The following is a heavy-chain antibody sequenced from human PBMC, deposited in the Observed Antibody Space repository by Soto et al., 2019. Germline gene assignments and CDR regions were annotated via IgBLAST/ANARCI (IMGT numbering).Heavy chain of an antibody. V-gene: IGHV1-69*02. D-gene: IGHD2-15*01. J-gene: IGHJ4*02. CDR1: GGTFSSYT. CDR2: IIPILGIA. CDR3: AIVYRSGGSCPFDY. Sequence: QVQLVQSGAEVKKPGSSVKVSCKASGGTFSSYTISWVRQAPGQGLEWMGRIIPILGIANYAQKFQGRVTITADKSTSKAYMELYSLRSEDTAVYYCAIVYRSGGSCPFDYWGQGTLVTVSS.